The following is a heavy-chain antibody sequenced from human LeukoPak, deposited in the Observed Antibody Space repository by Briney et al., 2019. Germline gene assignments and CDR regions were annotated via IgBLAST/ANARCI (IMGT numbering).Heavy chain of an antibody. Sequence: GGSLRLSCAASGFTLTDYSMDWVRQAPGRGLEWVSTITPGGVDIYYRDSVKGRFTISRDDAKNSLYLQMNSLRVEDTALYYCARDAAGWSRDYWGQGSLVTVSS. V-gene: IGHV3-21*01. D-gene: IGHD6-19*01. CDR3: ARDAAGWSRDY. J-gene: IGHJ4*02. CDR2: ITPGGVDI. CDR1: GFTLTDYS.